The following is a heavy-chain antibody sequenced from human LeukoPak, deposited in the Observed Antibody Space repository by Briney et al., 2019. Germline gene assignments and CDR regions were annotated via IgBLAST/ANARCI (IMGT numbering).Heavy chain of an antibody. CDR2: IYYSGTT. D-gene: IGHD5-12*01. Sequence: PSETLSLTCTVSGGSISSNDYYWGWIRQPPGKGLEWIGTIYYSGTTYCNPSLKSRVTISVDTSKNQFSLKLSSVTVADTAVYYCARGTYHTGYHYWGQGTLVTVSS. CDR3: ARGTYHTGYHY. V-gene: IGHV4-39*01. J-gene: IGHJ4*02. CDR1: GGSISSNDYY.